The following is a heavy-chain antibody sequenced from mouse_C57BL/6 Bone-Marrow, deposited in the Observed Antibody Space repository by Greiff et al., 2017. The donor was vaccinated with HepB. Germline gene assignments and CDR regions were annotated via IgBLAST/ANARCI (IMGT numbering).Heavy chain of an antibody. CDR2: ISNGGGST. CDR1: GFTFSDYY. Sequence: EVQLVESGGGLVQPGGSLKLSCAASGFTFSDYYMYWVRQTPEKRLEWVAYISNGGGSTYYPDTVKGRFTISRDNAKNTLYLQMIRLKSEDTAMYYCARAYYYAMDYWGQGTSVTVSS. V-gene: IGHV5-12*01. J-gene: IGHJ4*01. CDR3: ARAYYYAMDY.